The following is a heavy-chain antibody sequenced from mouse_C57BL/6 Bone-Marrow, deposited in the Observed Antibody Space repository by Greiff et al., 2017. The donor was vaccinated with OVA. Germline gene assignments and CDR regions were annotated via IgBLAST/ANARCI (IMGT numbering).Heavy chain of an antibody. Sequence: VQRVESGPELVKPGASVKISCKASGYAFSSSWMNWVKQRPGKGLEWIGRIYPGDGDTNYNGKFKGKATLTADKSSSTAYMQLSSLTSEDSAVYFCARGLNWAYFDYWGQGTTLTVSS. J-gene: IGHJ2*01. D-gene: IGHD4-1*01. V-gene: IGHV1-82*01. CDR2: IYPGDGDT. CDR3: ARGLNWAYFDY. CDR1: GYAFSSSW.